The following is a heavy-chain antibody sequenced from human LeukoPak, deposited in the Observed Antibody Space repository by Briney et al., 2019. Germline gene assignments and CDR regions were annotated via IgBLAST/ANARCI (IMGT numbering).Heavy chain of an antibody. J-gene: IGHJ6*03. V-gene: IGHV4-39*07. CDR1: GGSIRSGRHH. D-gene: IGHD2-15*01. CDR3: PRDLGGYPFFMDV. Sequence: PSETLSLTCSVSGGSIRSGRHHRAWVRQPPGKGLEFIGSLDESGRPYYNAPLKSRVTISEDSSGKQFSLNLSSVTAADTAVYFCPRDLGGYPFFMDVWGRGTTVIVSS. CDR2: LDESGRP.